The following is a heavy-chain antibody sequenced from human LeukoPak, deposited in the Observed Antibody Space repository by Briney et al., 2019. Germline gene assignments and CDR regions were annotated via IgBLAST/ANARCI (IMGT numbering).Heavy chain of an antibody. D-gene: IGHD5-12*01. CDR3: AKDMGSRVATMDY. Sequence: PGRSLRLSCAASGFTFDDYAMHWVRQVPGKGLEWVSGISWNSGSIGYADSVKGRFTISRDNAKNSLYLQMNSLRAEDTALYYCAKDMGSRVATMDYWGQGTLVTVSS. CDR1: GFTFDDYA. V-gene: IGHV3-9*01. J-gene: IGHJ4*02. CDR2: ISWNSGSI.